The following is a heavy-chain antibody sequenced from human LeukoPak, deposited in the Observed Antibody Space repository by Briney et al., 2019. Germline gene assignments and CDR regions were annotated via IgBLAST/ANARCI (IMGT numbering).Heavy chain of an antibody. J-gene: IGHJ5*02. Sequence: SVKVSCKASGGTFSSYTISWVRQAPGQGLEWMGRIIPIHGIANYAQKFQGRVTITAEKSTSTAYMELSSLRSEDTAVYYCARDLAMVRGEYWFDPWGQGTLVTVSS. CDR3: ARDLAMVRGEYWFDP. D-gene: IGHD3-10*01. CDR1: GGTFSSYT. V-gene: IGHV1-69*04. CDR2: IIPIHGIA.